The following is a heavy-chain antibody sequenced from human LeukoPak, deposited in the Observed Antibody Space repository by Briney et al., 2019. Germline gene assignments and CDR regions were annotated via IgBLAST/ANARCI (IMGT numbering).Heavy chain of an antibody. CDR1: GFTFSSYA. CDR3: AKDPGDSSGYYSYYFDY. CDR2: ISYDGSNK. D-gene: IGHD3-22*01. Sequence: GGSLRLSCAASGFTFSSYAMHWVRQAPGKGLEWVAVISYDGSNKYYADSVKGRFTISRDNSKNTLYLQMNSLRAEDTAVYYCAKDPGDSSGYYSYYFDYWGQGTLVTVSS. J-gene: IGHJ4*02. V-gene: IGHV3-30*04.